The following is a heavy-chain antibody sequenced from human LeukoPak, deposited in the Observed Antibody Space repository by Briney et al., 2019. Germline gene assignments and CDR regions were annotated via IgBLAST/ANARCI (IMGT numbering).Heavy chain of an antibody. V-gene: IGHV5-51*01. Sequence: GASLQISCKCSGSMFTNYWIGWVRQLPGKGLECMGIIDPEDSDIRYSPSFQGQVTISADKSVSTAYLQWTSLKASDTAIYYCARHTRGVDTALVQAAFDIWGQGTRVTAYS. CDR1: GSMFTNYW. CDR3: ARHTRGVDTALVQAAFDI. CDR2: IDPEDSDI. J-gene: IGHJ3*02. D-gene: IGHD5-18*01.